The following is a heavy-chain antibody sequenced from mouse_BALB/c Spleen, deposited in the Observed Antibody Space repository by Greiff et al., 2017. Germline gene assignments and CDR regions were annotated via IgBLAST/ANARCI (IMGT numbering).Heavy chain of an antibody. CDR2: IDPANGNT. J-gene: IGHJ4*01. CDR1: GFNIKDTY. D-gene: IGHD3-2*01. CDR3: AREEDSSGYEAMDY. Sequence: VQLQQSGAELVKPGASVKLSCTASGFNIKDTYMHWVKQRPEQGLEWIGRIDPANGNTKYDPKFQGKATITADTSSNTAYLQLSSLTSEDTAVYYCAREEDSSGYEAMDYWGQGTSVTVSS. V-gene: IGHV14-3*02.